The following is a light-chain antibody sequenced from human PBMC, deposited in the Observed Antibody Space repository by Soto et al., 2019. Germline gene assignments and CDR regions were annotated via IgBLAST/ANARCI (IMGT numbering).Light chain of an antibody. J-gene: IGLJ1*01. CDR1: SSDVGGYDF. CDR3: ASYTSRSTLV. V-gene: IGLV2-14*03. Sequence: QSALTQPASVSGSPGQSITISCTGSSSDVGGYDFVSWCQHHPGKAPRLMIFDVSNRPSAVSNRFSGSKSGNTASLTISGLQAEDEGDYYCASYTSRSTLVFGTGTKLTVL. CDR2: DVS.